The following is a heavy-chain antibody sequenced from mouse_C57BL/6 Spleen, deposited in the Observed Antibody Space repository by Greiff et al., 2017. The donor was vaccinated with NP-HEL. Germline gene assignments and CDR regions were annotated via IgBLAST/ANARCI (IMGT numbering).Heavy chain of an antibody. Sequence: QVQLQQPGAELVKPGASVKMSCKASGYTFTSYWITWVKQRPGQGLEWIGDIYPGSGSTNYNEKFKSKATLTVDTSSSTAYMQLSSLTSEDSAVYYCARGRGYGNYAMDYWGQGTSVTVSS. CDR1: GYTFTSYW. J-gene: IGHJ4*01. CDR2: IYPGSGST. D-gene: IGHD1-1*02. CDR3: ARGRGYGNYAMDY. V-gene: IGHV1-55*01.